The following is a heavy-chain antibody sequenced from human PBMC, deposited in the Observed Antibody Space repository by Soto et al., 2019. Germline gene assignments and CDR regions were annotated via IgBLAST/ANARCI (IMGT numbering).Heavy chain of an antibody. V-gene: IGHV3-43*01. CDR3: AKDLGGYDFWSGHLHYGMDV. CDR2: ISWDGGST. D-gene: IGHD3-3*01. Sequence: EVQLVESGGVVVQPGGSLRLSCAASGFTFDDYTMHWVRQAPGKGLEWVSLISWDGGSTYYADSVKGRFTISRDNSKNSLYQQMNSLRTEDTALYYCAKDLGGYDFWSGHLHYGMDVWGQGTTVTVS. CDR1: GFTFDDYT. J-gene: IGHJ6*02.